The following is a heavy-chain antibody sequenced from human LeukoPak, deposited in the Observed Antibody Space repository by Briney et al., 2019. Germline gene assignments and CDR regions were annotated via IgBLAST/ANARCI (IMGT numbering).Heavy chain of an antibody. V-gene: IGHV3-43*02. CDR2: ISGDGGST. D-gene: IGHD3-10*01. Sequence: GGSLRLSCAASGFTFDDCAMHWVRQAPGKGLEWVSLISGDGGSTYYADSVKGRFTISRDNSKNSLYLQMNSLRTEDTALYYCAKDNGQDVRGVIMYYYYGMDVWGQGTTVTVSS. J-gene: IGHJ6*02. CDR3: AKDNGQDVRGVIMYYYYGMDV. CDR1: GFTFDDCA.